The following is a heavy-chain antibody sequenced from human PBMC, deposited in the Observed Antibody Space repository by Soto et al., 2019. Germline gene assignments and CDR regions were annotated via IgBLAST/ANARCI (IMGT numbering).Heavy chain of an antibody. V-gene: IGHV3-30*18. J-gene: IGHJ6*02. CDR2: ISYDGSNK. CDR3: AKDRDDFQKYYYYGMDV. D-gene: IGHD3-3*01. CDR1: GVTSSSYG. Sequence: PGGPLTLWCAASGVTSSSYGMHWVPQDPGKGLEWVAVISYDGSNKYYADSVKGRFTTSRDNSKNTLYLQMNSLRAEDTAVYYCAKDRDDFQKYYYYGMDVWSQGNTVTAS.